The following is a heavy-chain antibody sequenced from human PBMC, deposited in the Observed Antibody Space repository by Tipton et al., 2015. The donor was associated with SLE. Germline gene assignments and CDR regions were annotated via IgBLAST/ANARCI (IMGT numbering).Heavy chain of an antibody. J-gene: IGHJ4*02. V-gene: IGHV4-59*12. D-gene: IGHD1-26*01. Sequence: TLSLTCSVSGGSISNYYWSWIRQPPGKGLEWIGYINYSGITNYNFSLKSRVTMSVDTSKNQFSLKLSSVTAADTTVYYCARGVLGGSYPYWGQGTLVTVSS. CDR3: ARGVLGGSYPY. CDR2: INYSGIT. CDR1: GGSISNYY.